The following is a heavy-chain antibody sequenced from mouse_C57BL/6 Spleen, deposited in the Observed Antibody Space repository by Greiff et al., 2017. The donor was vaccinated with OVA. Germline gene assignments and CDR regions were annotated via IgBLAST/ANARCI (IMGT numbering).Heavy chain of an antibody. CDR2: IYPGSGNT. D-gene: IGHD4-1*01. V-gene: IGHV1-76*01. Sequence: VQLQPSGAELVRPGASVKLSCKASGYPFTDYYINWVKPGPGQGLEWISRIYPGSGNTYYNEKFKGKATLPAEKSSSTAYMQLSSLTSEDSAVYFCARKGETGEFDYWGQGTTLTVSS. J-gene: IGHJ2*01. CDR1: GYPFTDYY. CDR3: ARKGETGEFDY.